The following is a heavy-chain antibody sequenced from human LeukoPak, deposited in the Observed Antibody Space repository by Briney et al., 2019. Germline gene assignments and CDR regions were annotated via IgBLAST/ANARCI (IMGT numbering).Heavy chain of an antibody. Sequence: PSETLSLXCAVYGGSFSGYYWSWIRQPPGKGLEWIGEINHSGSTNYNPSLMSRVTISVDTSKNQFSLKLSSVTAADTAVYYCAREDGYYDSRADAFDIWGQGTMVTVSS. J-gene: IGHJ3*02. CDR3: AREDGYYDSRADAFDI. CDR2: INHSGST. D-gene: IGHD3-22*01. V-gene: IGHV4-34*01. CDR1: GGSFSGYY.